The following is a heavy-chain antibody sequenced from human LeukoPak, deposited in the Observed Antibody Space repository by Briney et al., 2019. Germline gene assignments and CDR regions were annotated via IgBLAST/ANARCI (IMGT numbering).Heavy chain of an antibody. CDR2: IKQDGSEK. CDR3: ALGRGSYFPFDY. CDR1: GFTFSSYW. J-gene: IGHJ4*02. Sequence: PGGSLRLSCAASGFTFSSYWTSWVRQAPGKGLEWVANIKQDGSEKYYVDSVKGRFTISRDNAKNSLYLQMNSLRAEDTAVYYCALGRGSYFPFDYWGQGTLVTVSS. V-gene: IGHV3-7*01. D-gene: IGHD1-26*01.